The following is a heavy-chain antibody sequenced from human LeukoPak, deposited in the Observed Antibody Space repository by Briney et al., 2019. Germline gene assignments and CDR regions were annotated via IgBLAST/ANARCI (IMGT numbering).Heavy chain of an antibody. CDR1: GGSFSGYY. J-gene: IGHJ4*02. D-gene: IGHD3-22*01. V-gene: IGHV4-34*01. CDR2: INHSGST. CDR3: ARVSSGYYKERNFDY. Sequence: SETLSLTCAVYGGSFSGYYWSWIRQPPGKGLEWIGEINHSGSTNYNPSLKSRVTISVDTSKNQFSLKLSSVTAADTAVYYCARVSSGYYKERNFDYWGQGTLVTVSS.